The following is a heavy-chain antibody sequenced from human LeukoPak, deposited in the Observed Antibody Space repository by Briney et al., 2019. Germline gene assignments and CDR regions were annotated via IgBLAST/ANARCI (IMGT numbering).Heavy chain of an antibody. V-gene: IGHV3-7*03. J-gene: IGHJ5*02. CDR3: TLNNWYENGFDP. CDR2: IKQDGSEK. D-gene: IGHD1-1*01. CDR1: GFTFSSYW. Sequence: GGSLRPSCAASGFTFSSYWMSWVRQAPGKGLEWVANIKQDGSEKYYVDSVKGRFTISRDNAKNSLYLQMNSLRAEDTAVYYCTLNNWYENGFDPWGQGTLVTVSS.